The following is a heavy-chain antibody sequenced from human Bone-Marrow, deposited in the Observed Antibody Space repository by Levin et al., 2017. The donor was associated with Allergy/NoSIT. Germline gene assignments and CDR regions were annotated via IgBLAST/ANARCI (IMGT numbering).Heavy chain of an antibody. Sequence: SETLSLTCAVSDESISDESISTNYYWSWVRQPPGKGLEWIGEIYHLGNTNYNPSLKSRVTISVDSPRNQFSLKLRSVTAADTAVYYCARWRMPATLGSFDCWGQGILVTVST. J-gene: IGHJ4*02. D-gene: IGHD3-16*01. CDR2: IYHLGNT. CDR3: ARWRMPATLGSFDC. CDR1: DESISDESISTNYY. V-gene: IGHV4-4*02.